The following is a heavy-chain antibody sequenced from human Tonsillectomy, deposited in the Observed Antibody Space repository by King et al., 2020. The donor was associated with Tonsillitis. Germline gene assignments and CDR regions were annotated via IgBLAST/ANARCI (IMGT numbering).Heavy chain of an antibody. D-gene: IGHD6-13*01. CDR1: GFTFSNYW. CDR3: ARGDRGAAGHLYDYYGMDV. V-gene: IGHV3-7*03. Sequence: VQLVESGGGLVQPGGSLRLSCAASGFTFSNYWMTWVRQAPGKGLEWVANINQDGSENYYVDSVKGRFTISRDNAKNSLSLEMGSLRAEDTAVYYCARGDRGAAGHLYDYYGMDVWGQGTTVTVSS. CDR2: INQDGSEN. J-gene: IGHJ6*02.